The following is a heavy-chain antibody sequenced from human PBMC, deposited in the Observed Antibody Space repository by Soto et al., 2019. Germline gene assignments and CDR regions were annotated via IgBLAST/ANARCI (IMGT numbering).Heavy chain of an antibody. Sequence: QVHLVQSGAEVKKPGASLRVSCTASGYTFTDYYMHWVRQAPGQGLEWMGCIKPNSGATDFAQNFRGRVSLATDTVLTTAYMEVSSLRSDDTAVYYCARGPTKFDILTTYSTGLDHWGKGTLVTVSS. CDR3: ARGPTKFDILTTYSTGLDH. J-gene: IGHJ4*02. V-gene: IGHV1-2*02. D-gene: IGHD3-9*01. CDR2: IKPNSGAT. CDR1: GYTFTDYY.